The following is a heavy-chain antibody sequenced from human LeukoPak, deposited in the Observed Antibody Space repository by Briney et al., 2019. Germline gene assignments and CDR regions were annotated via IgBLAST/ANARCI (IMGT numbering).Heavy chain of an antibody. CDR3: ARDQSSQSGSYYRTFDY. CDR1: GFTFSSYA. CDR2: ISSNGGST. Sequence: PGGSLRLSCAASGFTFSSYAMHWVRQAPGKGLEYVSAISSNGGSTYYANSVKGRFTISRDNSKNTLYLQMGSLRAEDMAVYYCARDQSSQSGSYYRTFDYRGQGTLVTVSS. J-gene: IGHJ4*02. D-gene: IGHD1-26*01. V-gene: IGHV3-64*01.